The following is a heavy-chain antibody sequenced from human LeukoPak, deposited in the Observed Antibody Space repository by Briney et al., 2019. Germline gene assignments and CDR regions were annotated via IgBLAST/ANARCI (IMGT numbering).Heavy chain of an antibody. V-gene: IGHV4-59*12. Sequence: SETLSLTCTVSGDSISSYYWSWIRQPPGKGLEWIGYIYYSGSTNYNPSLKSRVTISVDKSKSQFSLKLSSVTAADTAVYYCATQWELLSYYYYMDVWGKGTTVTVSS. CDR1: GDSISSYY. CDR3: ATQWELLSYYYYMDV. J-gene: IGHJ6*03. CDR2: IYYSGST. D-gene: IGHD1-26*01.